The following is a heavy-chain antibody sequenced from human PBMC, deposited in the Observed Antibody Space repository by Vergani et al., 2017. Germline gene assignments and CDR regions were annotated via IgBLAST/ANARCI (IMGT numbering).Heavy chain of an antibody. CDR1: GYTFTDHY. D-gene: IGHD4-17*01. CDR2: VDTEDGET. CDR3: ATPQTVTTGGMEV. V-gene: IGHV1-69-2*01. Sequence: EVQLVQSGAEVKKPGATMKISCKVSGYTFTDHYMHWVKQAPGKGLEWMGLVDTEDGETISAEKFKGRVTIAADTSTDTAHVELSSLRSEDTAVYYCATPQTVTTGGMEVWVQGTTVIVSS. J-gene: IGHJ6*02.